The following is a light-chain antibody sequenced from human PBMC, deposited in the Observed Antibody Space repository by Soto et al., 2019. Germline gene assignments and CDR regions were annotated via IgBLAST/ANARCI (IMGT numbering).Light chain of an antibody. CDR2: SNN. CDR1: RSNIGSKT. V-gene: IGLV1-44*01. CDR3: GSWDSSLSAYV. Sequence: QSVLTQPPSASGTPGQRVTISCSESRSNIGSKTVYWYQHLPGTAPKLLIHSNNQRPSGVPDRFSGSKSGTSASLAISGLQAEDEADYYCGSWDSSLSAYVFGTGTKVTVL. J-gene: IGLJ1*01.